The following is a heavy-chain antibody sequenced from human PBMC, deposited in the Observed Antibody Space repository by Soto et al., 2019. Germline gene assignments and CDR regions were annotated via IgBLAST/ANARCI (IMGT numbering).Heavy chain of an antibody. CDR3: ARGRGCSSTSCSRLYVY. CDR1: GGSFSGYY. D-gene: IGHD2-2*01. CDR2: INHSGNT. V-gene: IGHV4-34*02. Sequence: QVQLQQWGAGLLKPSETLSLTCAVYGGSFSGYYWSWIRQPPGKGLEWIGEINHSGNTNHNPSLKSRVTISVDTYKNQFSLKMSSVTAADTAVYYCARGRGCSSTSCSRLYVYWGQGTLVTVSS. J-gene: IGHJ4*02.